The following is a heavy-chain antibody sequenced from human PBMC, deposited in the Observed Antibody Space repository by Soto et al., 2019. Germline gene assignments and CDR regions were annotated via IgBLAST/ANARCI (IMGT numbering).Heavy chain of an antibody. CDR3: VKDPVGERGYSYGYPDY. Sequence: GGSLRLSCSASGFTFSSYAMHWVRQAPGKGLEYVSAISSNGGSTYYADSVKGRFTISRDNSKNTLYLQMSSLRAEDTAVYYCVKDPVGERGYSYGYPDYWGQGTLVTVSS. CDR2: ISSNGGST. J-gene: IGHJ4*02. D-gene: IGHD5-18*01. CDR1: GFTFSSYA. V-gene: IGHV3-64D*08.